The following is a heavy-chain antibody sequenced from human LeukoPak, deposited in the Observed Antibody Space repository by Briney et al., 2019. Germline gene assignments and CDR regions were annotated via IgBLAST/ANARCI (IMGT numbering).Heavy chain of an antibody. D-gene: IGHD1-20*01. CDR1: GFTFSSYS. CDR3: ARAHNWKYGTFDY. V-gene: IGHV3-21*01. Sequence: GGSLRLSCAASGFTFSSYSMNWVRQAPGKGLEWVSCISSSSSYIYNADSVKGRFTISRDNAKNSLYLQMNSQRVEDTAVYYCARAHNWKYGTFDYWGQGTLVTVSS. CDR2: ISSSSSYI. J-gene: IGHJ4*02.